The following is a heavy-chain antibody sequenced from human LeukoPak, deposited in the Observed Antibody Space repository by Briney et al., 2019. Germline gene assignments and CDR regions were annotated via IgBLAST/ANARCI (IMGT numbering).Heavy chain of an antibody. D-gene: IGHD3-10*01. CDR2: IDPSDSYT. Sequence: GESLRISCKGSGYSFTSDWITWVRQMPGKGLEWMGRIDPSDSYTNYSPSFQGHVTFSVDKSISTAYLQWSSLKASDTAMYFRARGNYGSGSYSDYWGQGTLVTVSS. CDR3: ARGNYGSGSYSDY. CDR1: GYSFTSDW. J-gene: IGHJ4*02. V-gene: IGHV5-10-1*01.